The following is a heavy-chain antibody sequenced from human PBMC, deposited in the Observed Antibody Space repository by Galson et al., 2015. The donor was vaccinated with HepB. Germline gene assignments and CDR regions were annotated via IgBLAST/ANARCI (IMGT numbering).Heavy chain of an antibody. J-gene: IGHJ4*02. Sequence: ETLSLTCAVYGGSFSGYYWSWIRQPPGKGLEWIGEINHSGSTNYNPSLKSRVTISVDTSKNQFSLKLSSVTAADTAVYYCARGGPFLIAAAGNMVHGYYFDYWGQGTLVTVSS. CDR2: INHSGST. D-gene: IGHD6-13*01. V-gene: IGHV4-34*01. CDR1: GGSFSGYY. CDR3: ARGGPFLIAAAGNMVHGYYFDY.